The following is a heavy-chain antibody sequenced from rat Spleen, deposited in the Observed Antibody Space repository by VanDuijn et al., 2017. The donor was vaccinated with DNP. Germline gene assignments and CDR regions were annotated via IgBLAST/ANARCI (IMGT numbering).Heavy chain of an antibody. D-gene: IGHD1-9*01. J-gene: IGHJ1*01. Sequence: QLQESGPGLVKPSQSLSLTCSVTGYSITSNYWAWIRKFPGNKMEWIGYINYSGSTGYNPSLKSRISITRDTSKNQFFLQLNSVTTEDTATYYCARGVSSYYGYNSYWYFDFWGPGTMVTVSS. CDR3: ARGVSSYYGYNSYWYFDF. V-gene: IGHV3-1*01. CDR1: GYSITSNY. CDR2: INYSGST.